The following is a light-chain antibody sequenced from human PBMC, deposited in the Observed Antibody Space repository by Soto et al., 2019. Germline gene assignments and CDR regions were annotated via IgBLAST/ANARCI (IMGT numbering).Light chain of an antibody. CDR1: QDISNY. Sequence: DIQMTQSPSSLSAYVGDRVTITCPASQDISNYLNWYQQKPGKAPKLLIYDASNLETGVPSMFSGSGSGTDFTFTISSLHAEDIATYYCHQYDNRTPYPFGQATKLEIK. CDR3: HQYDNRTPYP. V-gene: IGKV1-33*01. J-gene: IGKJ2*01. CDR2: DAS.